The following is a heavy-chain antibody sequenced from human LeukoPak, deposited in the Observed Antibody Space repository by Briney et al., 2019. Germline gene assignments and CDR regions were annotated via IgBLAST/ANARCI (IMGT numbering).Heavy chain of an antibody. CDR1: GFTFSSYA. CDR2: ISGSGTST. J-gene: IGHJ6*02. V-gene: IGHV3-23*01. CDR3: AEDSDGMDV. Sequence: GGSLRLSCAASGFTFSSYAMTWVRQVPGKGLEWASTISGSGTSTYYADSVKGRFTISRDNSKNTLYLQMNSLRAEDTAVYYCAEDSDGMDVWGQGTTVTVSS.